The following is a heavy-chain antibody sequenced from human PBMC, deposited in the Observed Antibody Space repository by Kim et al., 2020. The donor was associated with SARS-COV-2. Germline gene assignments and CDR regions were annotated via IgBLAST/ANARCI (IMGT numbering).Heavy chain of an antibody. CDR2: ISGSGGST. J-gene: IGHJ4*02. V-gene: IGHV3-23*01. CDR1: GFTFSSYA. CDR3: AVMVRGVILPAGWFDY. Sequence: GGSLRLSCAASGFTFSSYAMSWVRQAPGKGLEWVSAISGSGGSTYYADSVKGRFTISRDNSKNTLYLQMNSLRAEDTAVYYCAVMVRGVILPAGWFDYWGQGTLVTVSS. D-gene: IGHD3-10*01.